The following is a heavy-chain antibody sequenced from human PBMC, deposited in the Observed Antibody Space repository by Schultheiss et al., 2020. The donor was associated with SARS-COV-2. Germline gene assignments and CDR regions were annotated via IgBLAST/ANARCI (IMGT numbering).Heavy chain of an antibody. Sequence: SETLSLTCAVSGGSISSGGYSWSWIRQPPGKGLEWIGYIYHSGSTYYNPSLKSRVTISVDRSKNQFSLKLSSVTAADTAVYYCARGGNYDILTGRSFDYWGQGTLVTVSS. CDR1: GGSISSGGYS. CDR3: ARGGNYDILTGRSFDY. D-gene: IGHD3-9*01. V-gene: IGHV4-30-2*01. J-gene: IGHJ4*02. CDR2: IYHSGST.